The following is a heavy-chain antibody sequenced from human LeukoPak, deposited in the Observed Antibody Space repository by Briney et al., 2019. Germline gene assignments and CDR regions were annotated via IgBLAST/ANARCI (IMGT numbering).Heavy chain of an antibody. V-gene: IGHV4-30-4*08. D-gene: IGHD3-3*01. J-gene: IGHJ5*02. CDR1: GGSISSGDYY. CDR3: ARGVGGFWSGATWFDP. Sequence: SETLSLTCSVSGGSISSGDYYWSWIRQPPGKGLEWIGYIYNSGRTYYNPSLKSRVSISADTSKKHFSLEMSSVSAADTAVYYCARGVGGFWSGATWFDPWGQGTLVTVSS. CDR2: IYNSGRT.